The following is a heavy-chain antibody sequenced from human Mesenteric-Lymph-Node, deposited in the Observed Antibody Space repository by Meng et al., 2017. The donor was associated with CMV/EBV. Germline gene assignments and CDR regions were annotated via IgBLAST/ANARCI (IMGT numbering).Heavy chain of an antibody. CDR1: GFTFSSYE. CDR2: ISSSGSTI. CDR3: ARDHDWGSWAGPSDY. Sequence: GESLKISCAASGFTFSSYEMNWVRQAPGKGLEWVSYISSSGSTIYYADSVKGRFTISRDNADNSLSLQMNSLRAEDTAVYYCARDHDWGSWAGPSDYWGLGTLVTVSS. D-gene: IGHD7-27*01. J-gene: IGHJ4*02. V-gene: IGHV3-48*03.